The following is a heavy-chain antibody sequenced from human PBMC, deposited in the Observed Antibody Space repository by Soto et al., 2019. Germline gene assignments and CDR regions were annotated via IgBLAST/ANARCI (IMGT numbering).Heavy chain of an antibody. J-gene: IGHJ6*02. Sequence: QVQLVQSGAEVKKPGSSVKVSCKASGGTFSSYTISWVRQAPGQGLEWMGRIIPILGIANYAQKFQGRVTITADKATSTADMELSSVRSEDTAVYYCARLAAAGLHYCYDGMDVWGQGTTVTVSS. CDR3: ARLAAAGLHYCYDGMDV. CDR1: GGTFSSYT. D-gene: IGHD6-13*01. V-gene: IGHV1-69*02. CDR2: IIPILGIA.